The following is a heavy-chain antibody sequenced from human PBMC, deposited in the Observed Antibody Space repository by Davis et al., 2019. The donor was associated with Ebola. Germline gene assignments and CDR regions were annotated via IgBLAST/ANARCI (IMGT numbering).Heavy chain of an antibody. D-gene: IGHD5-24*01. J-gene: IGHJ4*02. CDR2: IKQDGSEK. V-gene: IGHV3-7*03. CDR1: GFTFSSYA. CDR3: ARGRWLGQYYFDY. Sequence: GESLKISCAASGFTFSSYAMSSVRQAPGKGLEWVANIKQDGSEKYYVDSVKGRFTISRDNAKNSLYLQMNSLRAEDTAVYYCARGRWLGQYYFDYWGQGTLVTVSS.